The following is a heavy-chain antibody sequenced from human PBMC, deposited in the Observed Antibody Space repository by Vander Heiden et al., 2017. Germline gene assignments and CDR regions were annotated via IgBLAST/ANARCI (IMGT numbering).Heavy chain of an antibody. Sequence: EVQLLESGGGLVQPGWSLRFSCAASGFTFSSYAMVWVRQAPGKGLEWVSAISGSGGSTYYADSVKGRFTISRDNSKNTLYLQMNSLRAEDTAVYYCAKLHPDCGGDCIWGQGTLVTVSS. J-gene: IGHJ4*02. D-gene: IGHD2-21*02. CDR1: GFTFSSYA. V-gene: IGHV3-23*01. CDR3: AKLHPDCGGDCI. CDR2: ISGSGGST.